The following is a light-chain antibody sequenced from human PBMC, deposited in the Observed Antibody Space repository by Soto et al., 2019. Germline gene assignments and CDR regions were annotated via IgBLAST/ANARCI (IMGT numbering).Light chain of an antibody. CDR3: QQHGRLPVYT. CDR2: GAS. CDR1: QSVSSSY. J-gene: IGKJ2*01. V-gene: IGKV3-20*01. Sequence: EIVLTQSPGTLSLSPGERATLSCRASQSVSSSYLVWYQHKPGQAPRLLIYGASSRATGIADRFSGSGSGTDFTLTISRLEPEDFAVYCWQQHGRLPVYTFGQGTKLEIK.